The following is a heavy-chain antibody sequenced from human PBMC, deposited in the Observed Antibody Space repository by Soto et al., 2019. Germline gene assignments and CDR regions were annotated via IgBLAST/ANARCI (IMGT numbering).Heavy chain of an antibody. Sequence: VQLVQSGAEVKKPGASVQVSCKTSGYSFSNYSMHWVRQGPGQGLEWMGKINPNGGSTSLAQKFKDAVTLTRDTSTNTVYMELSSLTSEDTAVYYCARDGVQLWPRYYFDYWGQGTLVTVSS. CDR3: ARDGVQLWPRYYFDY. D-gene: IGHD1-1*01. CDR1: GYSFSNYS. V-gene: IGHV1-46*01. CDR2: INPNGGST. J-gene: IGHJ4*02.